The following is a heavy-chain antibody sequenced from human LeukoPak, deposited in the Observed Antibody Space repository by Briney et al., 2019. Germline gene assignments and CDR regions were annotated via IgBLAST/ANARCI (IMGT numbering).Heavy chain of an antibody. CDR2: ISSSSSDT. CDR1: GFTFSHYY. CDR3: ARGSGSYSTPFDY. D-gene: IGHD3-10*01. Sequence: KPGGSLILSCAASGFTFSHYYMSWIRQAPGRGLEWVSFISSSSSDTNHSDSVKVRFTISRDNAKYSLYLQLNSLRAEDTAVYYCARGSGSYSTPFDYWGQGTLVTVSS. J-gene: IGHJ4*02. V-gene: IGHV3-11*05.